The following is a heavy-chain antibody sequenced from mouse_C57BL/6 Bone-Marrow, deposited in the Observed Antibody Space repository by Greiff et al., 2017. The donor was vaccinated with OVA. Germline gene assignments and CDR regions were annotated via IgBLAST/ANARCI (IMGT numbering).Heavy chain of an antibody. V-gene: IGHV3-6*01. CDR1: GYSITSGYY. J-gene: IGHJ2*01. CDR2: LSYDGSN. Sequence: EVQVVESGPGLVKPSQSLSLTCSVTGYSITSGYYWNWIRQFPGNKLEWMGYLSYDGSNNYNPSLKNRISITRDTSKNQFFLKLNSVTTEDTATYYGARDILWDYFDYWGQGTTLTVSS. CDR3: ARDILWDYFDY.